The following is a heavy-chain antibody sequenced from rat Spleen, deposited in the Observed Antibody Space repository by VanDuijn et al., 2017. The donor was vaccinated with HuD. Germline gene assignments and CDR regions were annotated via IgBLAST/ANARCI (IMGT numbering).Heavy chain of an antibody. CDR2: ITNTGGST. Sequence: EVQLVESGGGLVQPGRSLKLSCVASGFTFNNYWMTWIRQAPGKGLEWVASITNTGGSTYYPDSVKGRFTISRDNEKGTLYLQMDSLRSEDTATFYCVRQDTSGYANWFTYWGQGTLVTVSS. CDR3: VRQDTSGYANWFTY. V-gene: IGHV5-31*01. J-gene: IGHJ3*01. CDR1: GFTFNNYW. D-gene: IGHD4-3*01.